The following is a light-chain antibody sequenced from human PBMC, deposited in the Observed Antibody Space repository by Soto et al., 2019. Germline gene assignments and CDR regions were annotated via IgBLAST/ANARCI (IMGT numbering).Light chain of an antibody. CDR2: TAA. CDR1: QRITTY. V-gene: IGKV1-39*01. Sequence: IHMTQSPSSLSASVGDRVTITCGPSQRITTYLNWYQQKPGKAPKLLISTAATLQGGVPSRFSGSGSGTDFTLTITTLQPEDFATYFCQQSYSTPYTFGQGTKLEIK. J-gene: IGKJ2*01. CDR3: QQSYSTPYT.